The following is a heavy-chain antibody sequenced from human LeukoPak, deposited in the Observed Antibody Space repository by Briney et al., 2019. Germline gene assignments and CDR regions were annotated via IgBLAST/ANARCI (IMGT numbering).Heavy chain of an antibody. J-gene: IGHJ4*02. V-gene: IGHV3-21*01. CDR1: EFTFSDYT. D-gene: IGHD2-21*02. CDR3: ARDYFYCGGDCFVDY. CDR2: ISGGSRSI. Sequence: NAGGSLRLSCAASEFTFSDYTMNWVRQAPGKGLEWVSSISGGSRSIHYVDSVKGRFTISRDNAKNSLYLQMNSLRAEDTAVYYCARDYFYCGGDCFVDYWGQGTLVTVSS.